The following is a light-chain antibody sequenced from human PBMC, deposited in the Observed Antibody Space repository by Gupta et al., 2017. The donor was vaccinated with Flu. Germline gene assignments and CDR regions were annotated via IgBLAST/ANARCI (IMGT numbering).Light chain of an antibody. CDR1: QSVLYSSNNKNY. J-gene: IGKJ4*01. CDR3: QQYYSSPLT. V-gene: IGKV4-1*01. CDR2: WAS. Sequence: DIVMTQSPDSLAVSLGERATINCKSSQSVLYSSNNKNYLAWYQQKPGQPPKLLISWASTREYGVPDRISGGGSGTDFTLTISSLQAEDVAVYYCQQYYSSPLTFGGGTKVEIK.